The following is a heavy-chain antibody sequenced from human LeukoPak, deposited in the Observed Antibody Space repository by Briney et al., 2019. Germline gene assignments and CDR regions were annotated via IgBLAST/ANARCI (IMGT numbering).Heavy chain of an antibody. J-gene: IGHJ6*03. D-gene: IGHD3-16*01. CDR1: GFTFSSYI. V-gene: IGHV3-48*01. CDR3: ARLIDNYYYYMDV. Sequence: GGSLRLSCAASGFTFSSYIMNWVRQAPGKGLEWVSYISTTGTIYYADSVKGRFTISRDNAKNSLYLQMNSLRAEDTAVYYCARLIDNYYYYMDVWGKGTTVTVSS. CDR2: ISTTGTI.